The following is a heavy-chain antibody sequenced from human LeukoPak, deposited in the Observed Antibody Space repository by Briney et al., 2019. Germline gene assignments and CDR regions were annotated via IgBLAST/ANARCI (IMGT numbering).Heavy chain of an antibody. CDR3: AKSHHVTAIDY. J-gene: IGHJ4*02. CDR2: IRYDETNE. Sequence: PGGSLRLSCAASGFNFNTYGMYWVRQAPGKGLEWVAFIRYDETNEYYADSVKGRFTISRDNSKNTLYLQMNSLRADDTAVYYCAKSHHVTAIDYWGQGTLVTVSS. D-gene: IGHD2-21*02. V-gene: IGHV3-30*02. CDR1: GFNFNTYG.